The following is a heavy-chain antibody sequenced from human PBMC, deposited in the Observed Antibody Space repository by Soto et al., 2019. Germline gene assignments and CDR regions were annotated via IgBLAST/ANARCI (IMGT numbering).Heavy chain of an antibody. Sequence: GGSLRLSCAASGFTFSSYAMHWVRQAPGKGLEWVSVISYDGSNKYYADSVKGRFTISRDNSKNTLYLQMNSLRAEDTGVYYGARPDCSSTSCYGAFDIWGQGTMVTVSS. J-gene: IGHJ3*02. V-gene: IGHV3-30-3*01. CDR3: ARPDCSSTSCYGAFDI. D-gene: IGHD2-2*01. CDR2: ISYDGSNK. CDR1: GFTFSSYA.